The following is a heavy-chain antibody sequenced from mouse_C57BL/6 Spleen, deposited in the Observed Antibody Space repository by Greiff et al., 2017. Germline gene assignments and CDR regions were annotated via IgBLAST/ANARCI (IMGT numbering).Heavy chain of an antibody. V-gene: IGHV1-82*01. Sequence: VQLQQSGPELVKPGASVKISCKASGYAFSSSWLNWVKQRPGKGLEWIGRIYPGDGDTNYNGKFKGKATLTADKSSSTAYRQLRSRTSEDSAVDFCARRGTYAMDYWGKGTSVTVSS. CDR2: IYPGDGDT. J-gene: IGHJ4*01. CDR3: ARRGTYAMDY. CDR1: GYAFSSSW.